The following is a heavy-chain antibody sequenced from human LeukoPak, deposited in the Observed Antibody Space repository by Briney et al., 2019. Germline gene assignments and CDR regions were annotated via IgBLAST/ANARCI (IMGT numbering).Heavy chain of an antibody. CDR3: ARARIAAAVPYYFDY. Sequence: EGSLRLSCAASGFTVSSNYMSWVRQAPGKGLEWVSVIYSGGSTYYADSVKGRFTISRDNSKNTLYLQMNSLRAEDTAVYYCARARIAAAVPYYFDYWGQGTLVTVSS. CDR1: GFTVSSNY. V-gene: IGHV3-53*01. J-gene: IGHJ4*02. D-gene: IGHD6-13*01. CDR2: IYSGGST.